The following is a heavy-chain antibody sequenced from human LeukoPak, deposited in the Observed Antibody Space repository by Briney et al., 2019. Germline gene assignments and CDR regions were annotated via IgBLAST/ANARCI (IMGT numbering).Heavy chain of an antibody. CDR3: ARASAHSAFNAFDI. Sequence: PGGSLRLSCAASGFTVSSNYMSWVRQAPGKGLEWVSVIYSGGSTYYADSVKGRFTISGDNSKNTLYLQMNSLRAEDTAVYYCARASAHSAFNAFDIWGQGTMVTVSS. J-gene: IGHJ3*02. V-gene: IGHV3-53*01. CDR1: GFTVSSNY. CDR2: IYSGGST. D-gene: IGHD1-26*01.